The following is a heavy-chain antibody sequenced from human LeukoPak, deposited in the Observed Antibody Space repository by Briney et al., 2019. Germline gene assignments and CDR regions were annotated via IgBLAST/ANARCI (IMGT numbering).Heavy chain of an antibody. CDR2: INSDGSST. CDR3: ARGDRIDDAFDI. V-gene: IGHV3-74*01. J-gene: IGHJ3*02. Sequence: GGSLRLSCAASGFTFSSYWMHWVRQAPGKGLVWVTRINSDGSSTSYADSVKGRFTISRDNAKNTLYLQMTSLRAEDTAVYYCARGDRIDDAFDIWGQGTMVTVSS. CDR1: GFTFSSYW.